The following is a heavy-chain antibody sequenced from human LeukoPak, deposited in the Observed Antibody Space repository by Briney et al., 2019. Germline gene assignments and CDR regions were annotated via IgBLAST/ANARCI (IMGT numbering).Heavy chain of an antibody. CDR3: AKDLNVGSWSEDYYYYGMDV. V-gene: IGHV3-23*01. J-gene: IGHJ6*02. CDR1: GVTFRTYA. D-gene: IGHD6-13*01. CDR2: IGGSGAST. Sequence: GGSLRLSCAASGVTFRTYAMSWVRQAPGKGLEWVAGIGGSGASTFYADSVKGRFTISRDNSKNTLYLQMNSLRAEDTAVYYCAKDLNVGSWSEDYYYYGMDVWGQGTTVTVSS.